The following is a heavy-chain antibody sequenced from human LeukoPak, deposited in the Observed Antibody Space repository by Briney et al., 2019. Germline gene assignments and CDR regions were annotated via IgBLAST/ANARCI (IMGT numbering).Heavy chain of an antibody. J-gene: IGHJ6*03. CDR3: AKDPYCSSTSCYGPQYYYCYYMAA. CDR1: GFAFSSYA. D-gene: IGHD2-2*01. V-gene: IGHV3-23*01. Sequence: PGGSLRLSSAASGFAFSSYALSCVRQAPGKGLEWVSAISGSGGSTYYADSVKGRFTISRDNSKNTLYLQMNSLIAEDTAVYYCAKDPYCSSTSCYGPQYYYCYYMAAWGKGTTVTVSS. CDR2: ISGSGGST.